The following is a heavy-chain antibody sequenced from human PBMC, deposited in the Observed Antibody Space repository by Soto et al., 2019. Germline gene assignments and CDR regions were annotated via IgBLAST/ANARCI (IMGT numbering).Heavy chain of an antibody. CDR2: IYPGDSDT. CDR3: ARPCSGGSYYKYYYYYYGMDV. V-gene: IGHV5-51*01. CDR1: GYSFTSYW. J-gene: IGHJ6*02. D-gene: IGHD2-15*01. Sequence: GESLKISFKGSGYSFTSYWIGWVRQMPGKGLEWMGIIYPGDSDTRYSPSFQGQVTISADKSISTAYLQWSSLKASDTAMYYCARPCSGGSYYKYYYYYYGMDVWGQGTTVTVSS.